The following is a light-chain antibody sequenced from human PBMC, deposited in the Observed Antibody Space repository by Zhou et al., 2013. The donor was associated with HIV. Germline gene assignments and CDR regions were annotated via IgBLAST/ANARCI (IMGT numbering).Light chain of an antibody. V-gene: IGKV3-20*01. CDR1: QTVSSN. CDR3: QQYALSPRT. Sequence: EIVMTQSPATLSVSPGERATLSCGASQTVSSNLAWYQQKPGQAPRPLIYGASSRAPGIPDRFSGSGSGTDFTLTISRLEPEDFAVYSCQQYALSPRTFGQGTKVEIK. J-gene: IGKJ1*01. CDR2: GAS.